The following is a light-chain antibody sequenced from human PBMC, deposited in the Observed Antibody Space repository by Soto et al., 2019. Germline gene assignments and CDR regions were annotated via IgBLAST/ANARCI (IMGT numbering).Light chain of an antibody. V-gene: IGKV1-39*01. J-gene: IGKJ5*01. CDR1: QTIANY. Sequence: DIQMTQTPSSLSASVGDRFTITCRASQTIANYLNWYQQKPGKAPKLLIYDASSLQSGVPSRFSGSGFGTEFSLTISSLQTEDFATYYCQQNYSPPPITFGQGTRLEIK. CDR2: DAS. CDR3: QQNYSPPPIT.